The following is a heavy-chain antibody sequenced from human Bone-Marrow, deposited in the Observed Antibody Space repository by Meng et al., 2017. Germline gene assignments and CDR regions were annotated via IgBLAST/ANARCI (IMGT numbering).Heavy chain of an antibody. Sequence: SETLSLTCAISGDSVSSNSAAWNWIRQSPSRGLEWLGRTYYRSKWYNDYAVSVKSRITINPDTSKNQFSLQLNSVTPEDTAVYYCARALIVATAWYYYYGMDVWGQGTTVTVSS. CDR1: GDSVSSNSAA. D-gene: IGHD5-12*01. CDR2: TYYRSKWYN. J-gene: IGHJ6*02. V-gene: IGHV6-1*01. CDR3: ARALIVATAWYYYYGMDV.